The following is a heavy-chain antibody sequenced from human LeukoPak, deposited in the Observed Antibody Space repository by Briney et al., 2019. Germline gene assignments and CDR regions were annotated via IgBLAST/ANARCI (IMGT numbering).Heavy chain of an antibody. CDR2: INHSGST. CDR1: GGSFSGYY. D-gene: IGHD6-13*01. Sequence: SETLSLTCAVYGGSFSGYYWSWIRQPPGKGLEWIGEINHSGSTNYNPSLKSRVTISVDTSKNQFSLKLSSVTAADTAVYYCARRETYGSSSSGKRNWFDPWGQGTLVTVSS. J-gene: IGHJ5*02. CDR3: ARRETYGSSSSGKRNWFDP. V-gene: IGHV4-34*01.